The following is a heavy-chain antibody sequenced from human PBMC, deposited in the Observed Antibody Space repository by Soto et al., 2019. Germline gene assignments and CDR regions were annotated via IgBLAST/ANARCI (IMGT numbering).Heavy chain of an antibody. Sequence: GGSLRLSCAASGFTFSNAWMNWGLQAPWKGLEWVGRIKSKTDGGTTDYAAPVKGRFTISRDDSRNTLYLQMNSLKTEDTAVYYCTTEPDFWSGYFRWWGQGTLVTVSS. J-gene: IGHJ4*02. CDR1: GFTFSNAW. CDR2: IKSKTDGGTT. CDR3: TTEPDFWSGYFRW. D-gene: IGHD3-3*01. V-gene: IGHV3-15*07.